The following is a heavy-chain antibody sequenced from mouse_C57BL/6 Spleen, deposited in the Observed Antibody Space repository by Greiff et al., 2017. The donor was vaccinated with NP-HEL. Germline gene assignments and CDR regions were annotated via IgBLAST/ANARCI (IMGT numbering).Heavy chain of an antibody. CDR3: ARHGEDYPYAMDY. J-gene: IGHJ4*01. CDR2: IWSDGST. D-gene: IGHD2-4*01. Sequence: VQLKESGPGLVAPSQSLSITCTVSGFSLTSYGVHWVRQPPGKGLEWLVVIWSDGSTTYNSALKSRLSISKDNSKSQVFLKMNSLQTDDTAMYYCARHGEDYPYAMDYWGQGTSVTVSS. CDR1: GFSLTSYG. V-gene: IGHV2-6-1*01.